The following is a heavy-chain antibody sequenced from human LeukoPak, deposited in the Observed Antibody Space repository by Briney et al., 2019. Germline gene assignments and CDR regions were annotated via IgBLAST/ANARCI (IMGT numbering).Heavy chain of an antibody. CDR1: GGSISSYY. CDR3: ATLVSTRYYFDY. D-gene: IGHD5/OR15-5a*01. V-gene: IGHV4-59*08. Sequence: SETLSLTCTVSGGSISSYYWSWIRQPPGKGLEWIGYIDYSGSTNYNPSLKSRVTISVDTSKNQFSLKLTSVTAADTAVYFCATLVSTRYYFDYWGQGTLVTVSS. J-gene: IGHJ4*02. CDR2: IDYSGST.